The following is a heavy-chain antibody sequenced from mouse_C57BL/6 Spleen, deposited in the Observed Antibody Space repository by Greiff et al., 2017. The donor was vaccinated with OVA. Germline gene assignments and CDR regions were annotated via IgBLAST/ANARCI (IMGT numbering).Heavy chain of an antibody. CDR2: ISSGGDYI. V-gene: IGHV5-9-1*02. CDR3: TREGYYEGFAY. J-gene: IGHJ3*01. Sequence: EVQGVESGEGLVKPGGSLKLSCAASGFTFSSYAMSWVRQTPEKRLEWVAYISSGGDYIYYADTVKGRFTISRDNARNTLYLQMSSLKSEDTAMYYCTREGYYEGFAYWGQGTLVTVSA. CDR1: GFTFSSYA. D-gene: IGHD1-1*01.